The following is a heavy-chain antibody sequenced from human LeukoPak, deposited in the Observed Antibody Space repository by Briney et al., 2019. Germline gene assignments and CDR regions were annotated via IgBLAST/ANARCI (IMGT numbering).Heavy chain of an antibody. CDR1: GFTFSSYE. CDR3: AKSLLQWDAFDL. CDR2: ISSSGSTI. V-gene: IGHV3-48*03. D-gene: IGHD6-19*01. J-gene: IGHJ3*01. Sequence: QPGGSLRLSCAASGFTFSSYEMNWVRQAPGKGLEWVSYISSSGSTIYYADSVKGRFTISRDNAKDTLYLQMDSLRAEDTAVYYCAKSLLQWDAFDLWGQGTVVTVSS.